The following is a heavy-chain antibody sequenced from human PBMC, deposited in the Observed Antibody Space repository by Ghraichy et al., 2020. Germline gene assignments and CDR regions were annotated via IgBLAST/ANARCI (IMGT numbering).Heavy chain of an antibody. D-gene: IGHD3/OR15-3a*01. CDR2: VYYTGST. Sequence: ESLNISCTVSGGPISSSSYHWGWIRQPPGKGLEWIGSVYYTGSTYYNPSLTSRVTISEDTSKNQFSLKLSSVTAADTAVYYCARQGFLDPSGWFDPWGQGTLVTVSS. J-gene: IGHJ5*02. CDR3: ARQGFLDPSGWFDP. V-gene: IGHV4-39*01. CDR1: GGPISSSSYH.